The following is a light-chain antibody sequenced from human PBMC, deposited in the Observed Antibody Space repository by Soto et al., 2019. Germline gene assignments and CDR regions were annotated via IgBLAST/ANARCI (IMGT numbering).Light chain of an antibody. CDR3: QQLDNYPRT. CDR2: VAS. V-gene: IGKV1-9*01. J-gene: IGKJ1*01. Sequence: DIQLTQSPSFLSASVGDRVTITCRASQGISSYLAWYQQKPGKAPKLLIYVASTLQSGVPSRFSGSGSWTEFTLTISSLQPEDFATYYCQQLDNYPRTFGQGTKVEIK. CDR1: QGISSY.